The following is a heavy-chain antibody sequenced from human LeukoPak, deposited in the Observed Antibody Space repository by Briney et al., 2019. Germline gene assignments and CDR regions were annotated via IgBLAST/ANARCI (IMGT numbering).Heavy chain of an antibody. CDR2: IYTDGSST. CDR3: ARVTSSSWYGPSFDY. Sequence: GGSLRLSCAASGFTSSSYWMHWVRQAPGKGLVWVSRIYTDGSSTSYADSVKGRFTISRDNAKNTLYLQMNSLRVEDTAVYYCARVTSSSWYGPSFDYWGQGTLVTVSS. V-gene: IGHV3-74*01. D-gene: IGHD6-13*01. J-gene: IGHJ4*02. CDR1: GFTSSSYW.